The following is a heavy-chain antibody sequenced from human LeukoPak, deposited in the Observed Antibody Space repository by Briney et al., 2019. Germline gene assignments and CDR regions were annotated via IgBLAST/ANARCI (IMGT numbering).Heavy chain of an antibody. CDR3: ARGSGSGYYGYTTYFDY. J-gene: IGHJ4*02. D-gene: IGHD3-22*01. CDR2: IYSGGST. Sequence: GGSLRLSCAASGFTVSSNYMSWVRQAPGKGLEWVSVIYSGGSTYYADSVKGRFTISRDNSKNTLYLQKNSLRAEDTAVYYCARGSGSGYYGYTTYFDYWGQGTLVTVSS. CDR1: GFTVSSNY. V-gene: IGHV3-53*01.